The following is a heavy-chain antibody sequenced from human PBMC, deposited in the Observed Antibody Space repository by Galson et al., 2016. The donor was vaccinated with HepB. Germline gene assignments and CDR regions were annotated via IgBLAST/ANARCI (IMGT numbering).Heavy chain of an antibody. CDR1: GFTFSTYV. Sequence: SLRLSCAASGFTFSTYVMTWVRQAPGKGLEWVSAISGSGGSTYYADSVKGRFTISRDNAKNTLSLQMSSLRAEDTAVYYCVRDATLAGTGPHFDSWGQGTLVTVSS. CDR2: ISGSGGST. V-gene: IGHV3-23*01. J-gene: IGHJ4*02. CDR3: VRDATLAGTGPHFDS. D-gene: IGHD6-19*01.